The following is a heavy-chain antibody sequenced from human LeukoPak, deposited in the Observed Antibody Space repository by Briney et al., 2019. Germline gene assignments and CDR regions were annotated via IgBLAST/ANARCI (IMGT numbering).Heavy chain of an antibody. V-gene: IGHV3-21*01. CDR2: ISSSSSYI. CDR1: GFTFSSYS. D-gene: IGHD2-15*01. CDR3: AKGTDQEVVVAATRKTDY. J-gene: IGHJ4*02. Sequence: GGSLRLSCAASGFTFSSYSMNWVRQAPGEGLEWVSSISSSSSYIYYADSVKGRFTISRDNAKNSLYLQMNSLRAEDTAVYYCAKGTDQEVVVAATRKTDYWGQGTLVTVSS.